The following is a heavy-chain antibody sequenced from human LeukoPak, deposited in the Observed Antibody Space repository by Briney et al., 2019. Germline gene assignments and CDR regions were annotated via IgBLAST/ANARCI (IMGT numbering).Heavy chain of an antibody. Sequence: ASVKVSCTASGYTFTSYYMHWLRQAPGQGLEWMGLINPSGGSTSYAQKFQGRVTMTRDTSTSTVYMELSSLRSEDTAVYYCARDRLRIAAAGTPYFWGQGTLVTVSS. J-gene: IGHJ4*02. CDR3: ARDRLRIAAAGTPYF. V-gene: IGHV1-46*01. CDR2: INPSGGST. D-gene: IGHD6-13*01. CDR1: GYTFTSYY.